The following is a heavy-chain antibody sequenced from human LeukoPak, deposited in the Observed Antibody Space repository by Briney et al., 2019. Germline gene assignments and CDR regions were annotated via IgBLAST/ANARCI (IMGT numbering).Heavy chain of an antibody. CDR2: IYYTGST. CDR3: ARGPGIAAAGDY. Sequence: KPSETLSLTCTVSGGSISSYYWSWIRQPPGKGLEWIGYIYYTGSTNYNPSLKSRVTISVDTSKNQFSLKLSSVTAADTAVYYCARGPGIAAAGDYWGQGTLVTVSS. D-gene: IGHD6-13*01. CDR1: GGSISSYY. J-gene: IGHJ4*02. V-gene: IGHV4-59*01.